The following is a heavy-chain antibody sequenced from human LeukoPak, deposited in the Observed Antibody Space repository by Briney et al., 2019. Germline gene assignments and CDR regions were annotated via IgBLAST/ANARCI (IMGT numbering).Heavy chain of an antibody. J-gene: IGHJ4*02. D-gene: IGHD5-12*01. CDR3: TRGIVATIFYFDY. Sequence: GGSLRLSCTASGFTFGDYAMSLFRQAPGKGLEWVGFIRSKAYGGTTEYAASVKGRFTISRDDSKSIAYLQMNSLKTEDTAVYYCTRGIVATIFYFDYWGQGTLVTVSS. CDR1: GFTFGDYA. CDR2: IRSKAYGGTT. V-gene: IGHV3-49*03.